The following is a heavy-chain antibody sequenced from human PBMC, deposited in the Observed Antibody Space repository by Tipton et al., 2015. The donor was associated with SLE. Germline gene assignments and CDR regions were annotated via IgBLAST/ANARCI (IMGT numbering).Heavy chain of an antibody. CDR3: AAFDDYGDGLHFDL. CDR1: GGSISSHY. V-gene: IGHV4-59*04. J-gene: IGHJ2*01. Sequence: TLSLTCTVSGGSISSHYWSWIRQPPGKGLEWIGTIYYRGNTYYNPSLKSRVLMSVDTSRNQFSLSLTSVTAADTGVYYCAAFDDYGDGLHFDLWGRGTLVTVSS. D-gene: IGHD4-17*01. CDR2: IYYRGNT.